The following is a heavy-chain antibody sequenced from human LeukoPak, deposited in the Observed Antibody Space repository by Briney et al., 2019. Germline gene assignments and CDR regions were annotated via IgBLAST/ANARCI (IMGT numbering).Heavy chain of an antibody. CDR3: ARDAGEMWYSSTNLDY. D-gene: IGHD6-13*01. CDR2: IWYEGSNK. V-gene: IGHV3-33*01. Sequence: QSGRSLRLSCAASGFTLSSYGMHWVRQAPGKGLEWVAVIWYEGSNKYYADSVKGRFTISRDNSKNTLYLQMNSLRAEDTAVYYCARDAGEMWYSSTNLDYWGQGTLVTVSS. J-gene: IGHJ4*02. CDR1: GFTLSSYG.